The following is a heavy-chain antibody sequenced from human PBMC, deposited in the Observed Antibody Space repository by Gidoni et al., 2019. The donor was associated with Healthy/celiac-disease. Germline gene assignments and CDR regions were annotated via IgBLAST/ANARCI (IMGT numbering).Heavy chain of an antibody. J-gene: IGHJ4*02. Sequence: EVQLVESGGGLVKPGGSLRLSCAASGFTFSNAWMSWVRQAPGKGLEWVGRIKSKTDSGTTDYAAPVKGRFTISRDDSKNTLYLQMNSLKTEDTAVYYCTYYDSSGYYLGGVDYWGQGTLVTVSS. CDR1: GFTFSNAW. D-gene: IGHD3-22*01. CDR3: TYYDSSGYYLGGVDY. V-gene: IGHV3-15*01. CDR2: IKSKTDSGTT.